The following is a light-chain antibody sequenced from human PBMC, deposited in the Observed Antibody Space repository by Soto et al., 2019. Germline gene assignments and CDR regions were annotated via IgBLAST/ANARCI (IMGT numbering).Light chain of an antibody. CDR3: QQYNSSPLT. Sequence: DIQMTQSPSTLSASVGDRVTITCRANQSISNWLAWYQQRPGKAPNVLLYDASSLQSGVPSRFSGIGYGREFTLSISNLQPDDLATYYCQQYNSSPLTFGGGTKVEIK. CDR1: QSISNW. J-gene: IGKJ4*01. V-gene: IGKV1-5*01. CDR2: DAS.